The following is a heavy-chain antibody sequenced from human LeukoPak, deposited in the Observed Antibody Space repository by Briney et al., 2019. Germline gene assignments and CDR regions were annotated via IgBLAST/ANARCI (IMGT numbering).Heavy chain of an antibody. CDR2: IYYSGST. J-gene: IGHJ4*02. CDR3: AREKGGLAAAGFDN. Sequence: SETLSLTCTVSGGSISSYYWSWIRQPPGKGLDWIGYIYYSGSTNYNPSLKSRVTISVDTSKNQFSLKLSYVTAADTAVYYCAREKGGLAAAGFDNWGQGTLVTVSS. V-gene: IGHV4-59*01. CDR1: GGSISSYY. D-gene: IGHD6-13*01.